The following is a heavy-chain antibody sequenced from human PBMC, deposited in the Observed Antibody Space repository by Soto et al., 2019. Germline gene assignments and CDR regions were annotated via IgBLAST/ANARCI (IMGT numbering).Heavy chain of an antibody. J-gene: IGHJ4*02. CDR2: IYYSGST. Sequence: QVQLQESGPGLVKPSQTLSLTCTVSGSSISSGGYYWSWIRQHPGKGLEWIGYIYYSGSTYYNPSLKSRVTISVDTSKNQFSLKLSSVTAADTAVYYCARGRFLEWLLPFDYWGQGTLVTVSS. CDR1: GSSISSGGYY. CDR3: ARGRFLEWLLPFDY. V-gene: IGHV4-31*03. D-gene: IGHD3-3*01.